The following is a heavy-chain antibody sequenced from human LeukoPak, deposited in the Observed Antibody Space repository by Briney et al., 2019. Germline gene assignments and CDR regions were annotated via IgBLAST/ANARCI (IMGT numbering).Heavy chain of an antibody. CDR2: IYYSGST. J-gene: IGHJ6*03. CDR1: GGSISSYY. CDR3: ARLSGYSSSWVHYYYYYMDV. D-gene: IGHD6-13*01. Sequence: SETLSLTCTVSGGSISSYYWSWIRQPPGKGLEWIGYIYYSGSTNYNPSLKSRVTISVDTSKNQFSLKLSSVTAADTAVYYCARLSGYSSSWVHYYYYYMDVWGKGTTVTVSS. V-gene: IGHV4-59*01.